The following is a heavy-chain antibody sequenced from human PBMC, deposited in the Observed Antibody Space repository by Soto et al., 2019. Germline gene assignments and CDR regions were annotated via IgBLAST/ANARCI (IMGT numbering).Heavy chain of an antibody. CDR3: ARRGPDYYDSSGYYYFDY. J-gene: IGHJ4*02. D-gene: IGHD3-22*01. V-gene: IGHV3-30*01. Sequence: YCADSVKGRFTISRDNSKNTLYLQMNSQRAEDTAVYYCARRGPDYYDSSGYYYFDYWGQGTLVTVSS.